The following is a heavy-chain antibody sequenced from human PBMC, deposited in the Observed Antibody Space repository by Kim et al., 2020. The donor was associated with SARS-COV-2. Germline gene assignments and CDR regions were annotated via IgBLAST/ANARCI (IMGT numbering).Heavy chain of an antibody. CDR1: GGTFSSYA. J-gene: IGHJ3*02. CDR3: ARVAAAAGPDAFDI. Sequence: SVKVSCKASGGTFSSYAISWVRQAPGKGLEWMGGIIPIFGTANYAQKFQGRVTITADKSTSTAYMELSSRRSEDTAVYYCARVAAAAGPDAFDIWGQGTMVTVSS. V-gene: IGHV1-69*06. D-gene: IGHD6-13*01. CDR2: IIPIFGTA.